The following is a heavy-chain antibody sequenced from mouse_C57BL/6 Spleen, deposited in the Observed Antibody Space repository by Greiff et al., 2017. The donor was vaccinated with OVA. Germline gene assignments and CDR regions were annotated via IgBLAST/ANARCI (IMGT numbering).Heavy chain of an antibody. V-gene: IGHV3-6*01. J-gene: IGHJ2*01. Sequence: VQLQQSGPGLVKPSQSLSLTCSVTGYSITSGYYWNWIRQFPGNKLEWMGYISYDGSNNYNPSLKNRISITRDTSKNQFFLKLNSVTTEDTATYYCARERVVDFDYWGQGTTLTVSS. CDR2: ISYDGSN. D-gene: IGHD1-1*01. CDR3: ARERVVDFDY. CDR1: GYSITSGYY.